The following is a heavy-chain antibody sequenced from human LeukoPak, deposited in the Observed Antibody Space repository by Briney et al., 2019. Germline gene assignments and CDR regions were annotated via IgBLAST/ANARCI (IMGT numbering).Heavy chain of an antibody. Sequence: SETLSLTCTVSGGSISSGGYYWSWIRQHPGKSLEWSGYIYYSGSTYYNPSLESRVTISVDTSKNQFSLKLSSVTAADTGVYYCASSSGYYYFDYWGQGTLVTVSS. V-gene: IGHV4-31*03. CDR2: IYYSGST. CDR3: ASSSGYYYFDY. CDR1: GGSISSGGYY. D-gene: IGHD3-22*01. J-gene: IGHJ4*02.